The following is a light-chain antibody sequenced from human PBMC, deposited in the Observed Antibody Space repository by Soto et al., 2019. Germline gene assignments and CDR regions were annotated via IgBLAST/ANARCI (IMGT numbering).Light chain of an antibody. J-gene: IGKJ2*01. V-gene: IGKV3-15*01. CDR2: GAF. CDR1: QIIGTN. CDR3: QQYDKWPYT. Sequence: EIVLTQSPATLSVSPGEGATLSCRTSQIIGTNLAWYQQKPGQAPRLLIYGAFIRAPGFPVRFRGTGSGSEFTLTISSLQXXXGALYFCQQYDKWPYTFGNGTNLELK.